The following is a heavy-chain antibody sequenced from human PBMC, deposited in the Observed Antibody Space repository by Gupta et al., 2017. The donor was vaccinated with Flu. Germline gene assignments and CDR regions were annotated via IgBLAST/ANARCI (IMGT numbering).Heavy chain of an antibody. J-gene: IGHJ4*02. Sequence: QVTLRESGPALVKPTEALTLTCTFSGFSLGTWGMRVIWIRQPPGTALEWLARIDWDGDVFLNMSLKTRLTISKDTFKNQVVLTMTNMNPADTATYYCARMTADRHGLFEYWGQGALVSVSS. D-gene: IGHD2-2*01. CDR3: ARMTADRHGLFEY. V-gene: IGHV2-70*04. CDR1: GFSLGTWGMR. CDR2: IDWDGDV.